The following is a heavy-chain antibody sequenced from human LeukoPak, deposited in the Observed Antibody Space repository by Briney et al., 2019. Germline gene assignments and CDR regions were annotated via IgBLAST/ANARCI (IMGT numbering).Heavy chain of an antibody. CDR2: IYYSGST. CDR1: GGSISSGGYY. V-gene: IGHV4-31*03. J-gene: IGHJ4*02. CDR3: VTYYYGSSAPKRNY. Sequence: SQTLSLTRTVSGGSISSGGYYWSWIRQHPGKGLEWIGYIYYSGSTYYNPSLKSRVTISVDTSKNQFSLKLSSVTAADTAVYYCVTYYYGSSAPKRNYWGQGILVTVSS. D-gene: IGHD3-22*01.